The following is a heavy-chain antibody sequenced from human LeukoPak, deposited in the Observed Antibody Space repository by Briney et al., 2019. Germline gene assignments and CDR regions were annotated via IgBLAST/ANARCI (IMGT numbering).Heavy chain of an antibody. J-gene: IGHJ4*02. D-gene: IGHD6-19*01. CDR1: GFTFSSYA. CDR2: ISSNGGST. V-gene: IGHV3-64*01. Sequence: PGGSLRLSCAASGFTFSSYAMHWVRQAPGKGLEYVSAISSNGGSTYYANSVKGRFTISRDNSKNTLYLQMGSLRAEDTAVYYCVRDWAGSFDYWGQGTLVTVSS. CDR3: VRDWAGSFDY.